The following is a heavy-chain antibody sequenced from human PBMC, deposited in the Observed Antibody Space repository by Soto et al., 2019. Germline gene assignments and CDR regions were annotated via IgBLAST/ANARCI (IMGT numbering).Heavy chain of an antibody. Sequence: GGSLRLSCAASGFTFSSYSMNWVRQAPGKGLEWVSYISSSSSTIYYADSVKGRFTISRDNAKNSLYLQMNSLRAEDTAVYYCARDQYCSGGSCYSGDYNWFDPWGQGTLVTVSS. CDR1: GFTFSSYS. CDR2: ISSSSSTI. V-gene: IGHV3-48*01. CDR3: ARDQYCSGGSCYSGDYNWFDP. J-gene: IGHJ5*02. D-gene: IGHD2-15*01.